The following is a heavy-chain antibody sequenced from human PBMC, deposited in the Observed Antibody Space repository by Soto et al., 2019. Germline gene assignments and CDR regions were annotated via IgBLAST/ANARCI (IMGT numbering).Heavy chain of an antibody. Sequence: VSLRLSCAASGFTFSSYSMNWVRQAPGKGLEWVSSISSSSSYIYYADSVKGRFTISRDNAKNSLYLQMNSLRAEDTAVYYCARDSVDTAMVTWSYYYGMDVWGQGTTVTVSS. V-gene: IGHV3-21*01. J-gene: IGHJ6*02. CDR1: GFTFSSYS. CDR3: ARDSVDTAMVTWSYYYGMDV. D-gene: IGHD5-18*01. CDR2: ISSSSSYI.